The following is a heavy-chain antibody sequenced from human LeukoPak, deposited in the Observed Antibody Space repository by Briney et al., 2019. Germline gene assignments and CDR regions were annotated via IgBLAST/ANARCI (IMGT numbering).Heavy chain of an antibody. D-gene: IGHD3-10*01. Sequence: RGESLKISCKDSGYSFTSYWIGWVRQMPGKGLEWMGIIYPGDSDTRYSPSFQGQVTISADKSISTAYLQWSSLKASDTAMYYCARGGYYYGSGSYHAFDIWGQGTMVTVSS. CDR2: IYPGDSDT. CDR1: GYSFTSYW. CDR3: ARGGYYYGSGSYHAFDI. J-gene: IGHJ3*02. V-gene: IGHV5-51*01.